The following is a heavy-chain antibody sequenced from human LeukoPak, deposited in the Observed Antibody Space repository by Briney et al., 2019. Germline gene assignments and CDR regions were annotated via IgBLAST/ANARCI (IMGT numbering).Heavy chain of an antibody. J-gene: IGHJ6*02. CDR2: ISGSGGST. V-gene: IGHV3-23*01. CDR3: AKDIVATFPYYYYGMDV. Sequence: GGSLRLSCAASGFTFSSYAMSWVRQAPGKALQWVSAISGSGGSTYYADSVKGRFTISRDNSKNTLYLQMNSLRAEDTAVYYCAKDIVATFPYYYYGMDVWGQGTTVTVSS. CDR1: GFTFSSYA. D-gene: IGHD5-12*01.